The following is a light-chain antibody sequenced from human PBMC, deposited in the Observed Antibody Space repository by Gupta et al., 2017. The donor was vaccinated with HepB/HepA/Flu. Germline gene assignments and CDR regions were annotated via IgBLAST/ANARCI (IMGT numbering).Light chain of an antibody. CDR1: QSLLHSNGYNY. V-gene: IGKV2-28*01. J-gene: IGKJ3*01. Sequence: DILMTQSPLSLPVTPGEPASISCRSSQSLLHSNGYNYLYWYLQKPGQSPQLLIYLGSNRASGVPDRFSGSGSGTDFTLKISSVEAEDVGVYYCMQALQTPIFTFGPGTKVDIK. CDR2: LGS. CDR3: MQALQTPIFT.